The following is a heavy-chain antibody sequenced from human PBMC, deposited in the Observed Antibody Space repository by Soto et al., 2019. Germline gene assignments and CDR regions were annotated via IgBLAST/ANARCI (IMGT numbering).Heavy chain of an antibody. CDR3: ARDTADVNWFDP. CDR1: GGSISSSSYY. D-gene: IGHD4-17*01. J-gene: IGHJ5*02. CDR2: IYYSGST. V-gene: IGHV4-39*02. Sequence: QLQLQESGPGLVKPSETLSLTCTVSGGSISSSSYYWGWIRQPPGKGLEWIGSIYYSGSTYYNPSLKSRVTISVDPSKNQCSLKLSSVTAADTAVYYCARDTADVNWFDPWGQGTLVTVSS.